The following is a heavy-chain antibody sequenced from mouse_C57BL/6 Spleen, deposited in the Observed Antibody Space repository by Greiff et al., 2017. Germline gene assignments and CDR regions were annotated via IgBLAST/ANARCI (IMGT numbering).Heavy chain of an antibody. V-gene: IGHV14-1*01. J-gene: IGHJ3*01. CDR3: TIYYGNYLCAY. Sequence: VQLQQSGAELVRPGASVKLSCTASGFNIKDYYMHWVKQRPEQGLEWIGRIDPEDGDTEYAPKFQGKATMTVDTSSNTAYLQLSSLTSADTAVYYCTIYYGNYLCAYWGQGTLVTVSA. CDR2: IDPEDGDT. D-gene: IGHD2-1*01. CDR1: GFNIKDYY.